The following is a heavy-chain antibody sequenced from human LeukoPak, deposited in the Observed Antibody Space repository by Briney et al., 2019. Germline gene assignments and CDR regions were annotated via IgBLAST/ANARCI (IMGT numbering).Heavy chain of an antibody. CDR3: ARGCSSATCYYGIGWFDP. J-gene: IGHJ5*02. CDR1: GYTFTNYG. D-gene: IGHD2-2*01. V-gene: IGHV1-18*01. CDR2: ISAYNDNT. Sequence: ASVKVSCKASGYTFTNYGINWVRQAPGQGLEWMGWISAYNDNTNYAQKLQGRVTMTTDTSTSTAYIELRSLRSDDTAVYYCARGCSSATCYYGIGWFDPWGQGTLVTVSS.